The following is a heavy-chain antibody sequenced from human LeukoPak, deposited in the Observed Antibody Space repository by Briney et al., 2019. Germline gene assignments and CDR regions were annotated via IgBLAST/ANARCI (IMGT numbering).Heavy chain of an antibody. D-gene: IGHD3-10*01. Sequence: GGALRLSCTASGFTIGDYAMSWVGQDPGKGVEWVGFIRSKAYGGTTQYAASVKGRFTISRDDSKCIAYLQMNSLKTEDTAVYYCARDGRFGESNDAFDIWGQGTMVTVSS. CDR3: ARDGRFGESNDAFDI. J-gene: IGHJ3*02. V-gene: IGHV3-49*04. CDR1: GFTIGDYA. CDR2: IRSKAYGGTT.